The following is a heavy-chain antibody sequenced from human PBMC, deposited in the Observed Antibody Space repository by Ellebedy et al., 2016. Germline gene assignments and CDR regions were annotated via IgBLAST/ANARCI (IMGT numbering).Heavy chain of an antibody. Sequence: SETLSLXCTVSGVSVRRSDYRWGWIRLPPGKGLEWIGNVDYSGNTQYNPYLKSRVTVSEDRSKGQISLRLISVTAADTAIYYCARLDTSGPDDYWGQGTLVTVSS. V-gene: IGHV4-39*07. CDR3: ARLDTSGPDDY. D-gene: IGHD2-8*02. CDR2: VDYSGNT. J-gene: IGHJ4*02. CDR1: GVSVRRSDYR.